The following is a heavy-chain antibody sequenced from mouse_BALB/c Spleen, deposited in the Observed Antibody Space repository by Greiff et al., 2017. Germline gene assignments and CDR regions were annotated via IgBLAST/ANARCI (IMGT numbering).Heavy chain of an antibody. CDR2: ISTYYGDA. J-gene: IGHJ4*01. V-gene: IGHV1S137*01. D-gene: IGHD2-10*02. CDR1: GYTFTDYA. CDR3: ARKYGNLLAMDY. Sequence: VQLQQSGAELVRPGVSVKISCKGSGYTFTDYAMHWVKQSHAKSLEWIGVISTYYGDASYNQKFKGKATMTVDKSSSTAYMELARLTSEDSAIYYCARKYGNLLAMDYWGQGTSVTVSS.